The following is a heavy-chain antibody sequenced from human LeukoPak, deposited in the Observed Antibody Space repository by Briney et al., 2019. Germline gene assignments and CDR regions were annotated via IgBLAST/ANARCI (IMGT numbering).Heavy chain of an antibody. J-gene: IGHJ3*02. V-gene: IGHV3-64*01. CDR3: ARVAYYYDRGAFDI. CDR2: ISSNGGST. D-gene: IGHD3-22*01. Sequence: PGGSLRLSCAASGFTFSSYAMHWVRQAPGKGLEYVSAISSNGGSTYYANSVKGRFTTSRDNSKNTLYLQMGSLRAEDMAVYYCARVAYYYDRGAFDIWGQGTMVTVSS. CDR1: GFTFSSYA.